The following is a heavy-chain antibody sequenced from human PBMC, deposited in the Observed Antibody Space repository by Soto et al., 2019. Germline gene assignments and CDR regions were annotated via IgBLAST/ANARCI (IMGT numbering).Heavy chain of an antibody. CDR1: GYTFTNYG. CDR3: ARDQVAARHLDY. Sequence: QVQLVQSGAEVKQSGASVKVSCKASGYTFTNYGITWVRQAPGQGLEWMGWISGNNGNTKYAQRLQGRFTMTTDPSTNTAHMELTSLRSDDTAMYYCARDQVAARHLDYWGQGTQVTVSS. V-gene: IGHV1-18*01. CDR2: ISGNNGNT. J-gene: IGHJ4*02. D-gene: IGHD6-6*01.